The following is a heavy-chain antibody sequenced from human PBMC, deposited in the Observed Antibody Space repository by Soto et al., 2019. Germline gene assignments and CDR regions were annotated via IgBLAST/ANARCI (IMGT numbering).Heavy chain of an antibody. CDR3: ARDSPLLVAAAGITFDY. CDR2: INAGNGNT. V-gene: IGHV1-3*01. CDR1: GYTFTSYA. Sequence: ASVKVSCKASGYTFTSYAMHWVRLAPGQRLEWMGWINAGNGNTKYSQKFQGRVTITRDTSASTAYMELSSLRSEDTAVYYCARDSPLLVAAAGITFDYWGQGTLVTVSS. J-gene: IGHJ4*02. D-gene: IGHD6-13*01.